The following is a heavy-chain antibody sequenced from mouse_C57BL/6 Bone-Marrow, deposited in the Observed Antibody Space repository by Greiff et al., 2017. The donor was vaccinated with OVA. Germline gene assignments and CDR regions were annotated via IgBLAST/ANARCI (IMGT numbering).Heavy chain of an antibody. J-gene: IGHJ3*01. CDR2: IDPSDSYT. V-gene: IGHV1-69*01. D-gene: IGHD4-1*01. CDR3: GTGAWFAY. Sequence: QVQLQQPGAELVMPGASVKLSCKASGYTFTSYWMHWVKQRPGQGLEWIGEIDPSDSYTNYNQKFKGKSTLTVDKSSSTAYMQLSSLTSEDSAVYYCGTGAWFAYWAKGLWSLSLQ. CDR1: GYTFTSYW.